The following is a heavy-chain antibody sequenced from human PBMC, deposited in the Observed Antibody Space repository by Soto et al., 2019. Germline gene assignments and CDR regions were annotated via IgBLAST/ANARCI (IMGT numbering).Heavy chain of an antibody. V-gene: IGHV3-53*01. Sequence: GGSLRLSCAASGFTVSSNYTSWVRQAPGKGLEWVSVIYSGGSTYYADSVKGRFTISRDNSKNTLYLQMNSLRAEDTAVYYCASPYYYDSSGYPVRHGMDVWGQGTTVTVSS. CDR2: IYSGGST. D-gene: IGHD3-22*01. CDR1: GFTVSSNY. J-gene: IGHJ6*02. CDR3: ASPYYYDSSGYPVRHGMDV.